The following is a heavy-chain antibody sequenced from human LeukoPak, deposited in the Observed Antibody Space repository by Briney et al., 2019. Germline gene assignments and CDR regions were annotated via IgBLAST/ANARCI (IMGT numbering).Heavy chain of an antibody. CDR1: GGSLSGYY. V-gene: IGHV4-34*01. CDR2: INHSGST. CDR3: ARGVRQWLAHGVDY. D-gene: IGHD6-19*01. Sequence: SETLSLTCAVYGGSLSGYYWSWIRQPPAKGLEWIGEINHSGSTNYNPSLKSRVTISVDTSKNQFSLKLSSVTAADTAVYYCARGVRQWLAHGVDYWGQGTLVTVSS. J-gene: IGHJ4*02.